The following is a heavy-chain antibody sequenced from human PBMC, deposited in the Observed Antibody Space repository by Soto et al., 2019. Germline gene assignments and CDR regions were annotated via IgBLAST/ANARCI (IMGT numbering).Heavy chain of an antibody. D-gene: IGHD3-10*01. Sequence: QLQLQESGPGLLKPSETLSLTCSVSGGSITTSSYNWDWLRHPPGKGLEWIGTIYSDGSTSYNPPLKSQITVSVATSKTHSALRVNSGTAAETALYFCVRLYGKAFDVWGRGTVISVTS. CDR3: VRLYGKAFDV. CDR1: GGSITTSSYN. V-gene: IGHV4-39*02. J-gene: IGHJ3*01. CDR2: IYSDGST.